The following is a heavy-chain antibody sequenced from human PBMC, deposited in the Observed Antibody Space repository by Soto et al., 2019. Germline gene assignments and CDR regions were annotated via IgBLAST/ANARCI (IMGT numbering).Heavy chain of an antibody. CDR2: ISGSGGST. CDR1: GFTFSSYA. CDR3: AKDLIARRYFDY. D-gene: IGHD2-8*01. J-gene: IGHJ4*02. V-gene: IGHV3-23*01. Sequence: GGSLRLSCAASGFTFSSYAISWVRQAPGKGLEWVSVISGSGGSTYYADSVKDRFTISRDNSKNTLYLQMNSLRAEDTAVYYCAKDLIARRYFDYWGRGTLVTVSS.